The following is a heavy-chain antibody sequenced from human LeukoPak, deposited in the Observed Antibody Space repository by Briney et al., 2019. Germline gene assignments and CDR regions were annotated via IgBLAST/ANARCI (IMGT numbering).Heavy chain of an antibody. D-gene: IGHD6-19*01. Sequence: GGSLRLSCAASGFTFSSYAMSWVRQAPGKGLEWVSAISGSGGSTYYADSVKGRFTISRDNSKNTLYLQMNSLRAEDTAVYYRAKDSGRGSIAVAVTRGAFDIWGQGTMVTVSS. CDR2: ISGSGGST. CDR1: GFTFSSYA. V-gene: IGHV3-23*01. CDR3: AKDSGRGSIAVAVTRGAFDI. J-gene: IGHJ3*02.